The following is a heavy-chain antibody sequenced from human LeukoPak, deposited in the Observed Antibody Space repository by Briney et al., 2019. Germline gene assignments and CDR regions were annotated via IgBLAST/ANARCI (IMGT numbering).Heavy chain of an antibody. V-gene: IGHV1-46*01. D-gene: IGHD3-22*01. CDR2: INPSGGST. J-gene: IGHJ4*02. CDR1: GYTFTGYY. CDR3: ARDLVGSGYEDY. Sequence: ASVKVSCKASGYTFTGYYMHWVRQAPGQGLEWMGIINPSGGSTSYAQKFQGRVTMTRDTSTSTVYMELSSLRSEDTAVYYCARDLVGSGYEDYWGQGTLVTASS.